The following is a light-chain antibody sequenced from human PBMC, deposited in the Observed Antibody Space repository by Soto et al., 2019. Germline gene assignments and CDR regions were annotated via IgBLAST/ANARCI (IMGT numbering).Light chain of an antibody. CDR2: EAS. CDR1: STDFVAYNR. Sequence: QSALTQPPSVSGSPGQSVTISCTGTSTDFVAYNRVSWYQQPPGTAPKLIIYEASKRPSGVPNRFSGSKSGNTASLTISGLHAEDEADYYCCSYGRSVVFGGGTKLTVL. V-gene: IGLV2-18*02. J-gene: IGLJ2*01. CDR3: CSYGRSVV.